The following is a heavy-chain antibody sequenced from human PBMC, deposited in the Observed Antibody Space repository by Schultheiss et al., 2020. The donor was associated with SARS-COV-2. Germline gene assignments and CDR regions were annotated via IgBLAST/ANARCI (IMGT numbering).Heavy chain of an antibody. CDR1: GGSISSGGYY. CDR2: IYYSGST. V-gene: IGHV4-31*03. D-gene: IGHD2-15*01. J-gene: IGHJ4*02. CDR3: ARVGYCSGGSCYYFDY. Sequence: LSCTVSGGSISSGGYYWSWIRQHPGKGLEWIGYIYYSGSTHYNPSLKSRVTISVDTSKNQFSLKLSSVTAADTAVYYCARVGYCSGGSCYYFDYWGQGTLVTVSS.